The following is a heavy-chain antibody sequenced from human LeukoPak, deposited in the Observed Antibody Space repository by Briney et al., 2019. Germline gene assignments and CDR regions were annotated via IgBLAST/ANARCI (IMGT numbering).Heavy chain of an antibody. CDR3: VKSRQVGAVSDAFDI. Sequence: PGGSLRLSCSASGFTFSDYAMHWVRQAPGKGLEYVSAISTNGGSTYNAGSVKGRFTISRDNSKNTSCLQMSSLRAEDTAVYYCVKSRQVGAVSDAFDIWGQGTMVTVSS. V-gene: IGHV3-64D*06. CDR2: ISTNGGST. D-gene: IGHD1-26*01. J-gene: IGHJ3*02. CDR1: GFTFSDYA.